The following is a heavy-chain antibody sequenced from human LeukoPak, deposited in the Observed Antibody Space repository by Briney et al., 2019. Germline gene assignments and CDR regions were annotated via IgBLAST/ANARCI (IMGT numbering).Heavy chain of an antibody. J-gene: IGHJ4*02. V-gene: IGHV3-30*02. Sequence: PGGSLRLSCAASGFTFSGYAMHWVRQAPGKGLEWVAFIRYDGSNKYYADSVKGRFTISRDNSKNTLYLQMNSLRAEDTAVYYCAKDALSIAAAGTPFDYWGQGTLVTVSS. CDR1: GFTFSGYA. CDR2: IRYDGSNK. D-gene: IGHD6-13*01. CDR3: AKDALSIAAAGTPFDY.